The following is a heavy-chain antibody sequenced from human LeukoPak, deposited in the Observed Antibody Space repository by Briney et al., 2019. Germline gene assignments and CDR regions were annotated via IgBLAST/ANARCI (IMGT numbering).Heavy chain of an antibody. CDR1: GGSINSDY. J-gene: IGHJ4*02. V-gene: IGHV4-59*01. D-gene: IGHD4-17*01. CDR3: AREYGDFDY. CDR2: IYHSGST. Sequence: SETLSLTCSVSGGSINSDYWNWIRQPPGKGLEWIGYIYHSGSTNYNPSLKSRVTISIDKSKKQFSLKLISVTAADTAIYYCAREYGDFDYWGRGTLVTVSS.